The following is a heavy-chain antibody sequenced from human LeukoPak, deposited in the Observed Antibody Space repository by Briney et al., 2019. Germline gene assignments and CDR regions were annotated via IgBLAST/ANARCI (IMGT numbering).Heavy chain of an antibody. CDR3: ARGPLVVVVAATIWFDP. V-gene: IGHV3-21*01. CDR1: GFTFSSYS. D-gene: IGHD2-15*01. Sequence: GGSLRLSCAASGFTFSSYSMNWVRQAPGKGLEWVSSISSSSYIYYADSVKGRFTISRDNAKNSLYLQMNSLRAEDTAVYYCARGPLVVVVAATIWFDPWGQGTLVTVSS. J-gene: IGHJ5*02. CDR2: ISSSSYI.